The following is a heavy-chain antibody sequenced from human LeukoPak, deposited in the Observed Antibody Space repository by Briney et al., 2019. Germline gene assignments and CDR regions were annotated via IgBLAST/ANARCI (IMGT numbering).Heavy chain of an antibody. CDR1: GFTFSGSA. CDR3: ARLLGYCSSTSCYAHAFDI. D-gene: IGHD2-2*01. Sequence: GGSLRLSCAASGFTFSGSAMHWVRQASGKGLEWVGRIRSKANSYATAYAASVKGRFTISRDNSKSTLYLQMNSLRAEDTAVYYCARLLGYCSSTSCYAHAFDIWGQGTMVTVSS. J-gene: IGHJ3*02. CDR2: IRSKANSYAT. V-gene: IGHV3-73*01.